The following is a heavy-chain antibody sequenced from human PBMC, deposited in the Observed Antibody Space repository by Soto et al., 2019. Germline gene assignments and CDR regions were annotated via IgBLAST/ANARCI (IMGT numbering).Heavy chain of an antibody. CDR2: ISSSSSYT. Sequence: GGSLRLSCAASGFTFSDYYMSWIRQAPGKGLEWVSYISSSSSYTDYADSVKGRFTISRDNAKNSLYLQMNSLRAEDTAVYYCARARGLLTTLFDYWGQGTLVTVSS. D-gene: IGHD1-1*01. CDR3: ARARGLLTTLFDY. V-gene: IGHV3-11*06. J-gene: IGHJ4*02. CDR1: GFTFSDYY.